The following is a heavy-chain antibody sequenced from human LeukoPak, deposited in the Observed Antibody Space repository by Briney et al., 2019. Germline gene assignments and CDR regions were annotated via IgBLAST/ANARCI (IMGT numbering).Heavy chain of an antibody. Sequence: VASVKVSCKASGYTFTGYYMHWVRQAPGQGREWMGWINPNSGGTNYAQKFQGRVTMTRDTSISTAYMELSRLRSDDTAVYYCAMPISSSTRWSHYYYYMDVWGKGTTVTVSS. V-gene: IGHV1-2*02. CDR1: GYTFTGYY. J-gene: IGHJ6*03. CDR3: AMPISSSTRWSHYYYYMDV. D-gene: IGHD2-2*01. CDR2: INPNSGGT.